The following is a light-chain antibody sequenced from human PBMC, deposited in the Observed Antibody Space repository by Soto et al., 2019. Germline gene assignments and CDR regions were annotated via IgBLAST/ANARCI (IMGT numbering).Light chain of an antibody. J-gene: IGLJ2*01. V-gene: IGLV2-14*01. CDR3: QSYDSSLSGSV. Sequence: QSALTQPASVSGSPGQSITISCTGTSSDVGGYKYVSWYQQHPGKAPELMLYEVSNRPSGVPDRFSGSKSGTSASLAITGLQAEDEADYYCQSYDSSLSGSVFGGGTKLTVL. CDR2: EVS. CDR1: SSDVGGYKY.